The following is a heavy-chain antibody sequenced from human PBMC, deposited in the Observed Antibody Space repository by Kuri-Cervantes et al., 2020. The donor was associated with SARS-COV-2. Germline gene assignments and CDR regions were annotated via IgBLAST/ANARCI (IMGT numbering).Heavy chain of an antibody. D-gene: IGHD6-6*01. CDR3: ARDRLRFAQSIAARRGFDY. V-gene: IGHV3-48*03. CDR2: ISSSGSTI. J-gene: IGHJ4*02. CDR1: GFTFSSYE. Sequence: LSLTCAASGFTFSSYEMNWVRQAPGKGLEWVSYISSSGSTIYYADSVKGRFTISRDNAKNSLYLQMNSLRAEDTAVYYCARDRLRFAQSIAARRGFDYWGQGNLVNVSS.